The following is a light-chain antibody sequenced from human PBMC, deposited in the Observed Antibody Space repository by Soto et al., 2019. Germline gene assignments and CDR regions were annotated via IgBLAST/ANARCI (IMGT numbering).Light chain of an antibody. V-gene: IGKV3-20*01. CDR1: QSVRSN. J-gene: IGKJ1*01. CDR2: GAS. CDR3: QQYGSSGT. Sequence: EIVMTQSPATLSVSPGERDTVSCRASQSVRSNLAWYQQKPGQSPRLLIYGASNRATGIPDRFSGSGSGTDFTLTISRLEPEDFAVYYCQQYGSSGTFGQGTNVDIK.